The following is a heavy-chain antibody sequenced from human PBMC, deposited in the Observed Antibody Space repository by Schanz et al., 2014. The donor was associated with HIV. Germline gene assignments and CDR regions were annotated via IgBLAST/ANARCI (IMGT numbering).Heavy chain of an antibody. CDR1: GFNFNNYA. Sequence: EEQLVESGGGLEQPGGSLRLSCAASGFNFNNYAMTWVRQAPGKGLEWVSSISESGGRTYYADSVNGRFTISRDNSKNTLYLQKTTLRTEDTAVYYCAKPEYDSRGNSQSHFDYWGQGTLVTVSS. V-gene: IGHV3-23*04. D-gene: IGHD3-22*01. CDR2: ISESGGRT. J-gene: IGHJ4*02. CDR3: AKPEYDSRGNSQSHFDY.